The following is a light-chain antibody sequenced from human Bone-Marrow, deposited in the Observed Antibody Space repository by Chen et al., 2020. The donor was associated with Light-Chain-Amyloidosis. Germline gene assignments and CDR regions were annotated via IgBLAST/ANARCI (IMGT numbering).Light chain of an antibody. Sequence: DIVMTQSPDSLAVSLGERATINCKSGQSVFSSSDNKNSLAWYQQKPGQPPKLLISRASTRESGVPDRFSGSGTGTDFTLTSSSLQAEDVAVYYCQQYHSWKTFGQGTKVEIK. CDR1: QSVFSSSDNKNS. V-gene: IGKV4-1*01. CDR2: RAS. J-gene: IGKJ1*01. CDR3: QQYHSWKT.